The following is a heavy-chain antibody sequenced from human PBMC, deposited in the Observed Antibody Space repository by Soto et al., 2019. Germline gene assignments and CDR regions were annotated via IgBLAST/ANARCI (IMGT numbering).Heavy chain of an antibody. CDR2: INHSGST. Sequence: SETLSLTCAVYGGSFSGYYWSWIRQPPGKGLEWIGEINHSGSTNYNPSLKSRVTISVDTSKNQFSLKLSSVTAADTAVYYCASFLYDFWSGSPNWFDPWGQGTLVTVSS. V-gene: IGHV4-34*01. CDR1: GGSFSGYY. CDR3: ASFLYDFWSGSPNWFDP. J-gene: IGHJ5*02. D-gene: IGHD3-3*01.